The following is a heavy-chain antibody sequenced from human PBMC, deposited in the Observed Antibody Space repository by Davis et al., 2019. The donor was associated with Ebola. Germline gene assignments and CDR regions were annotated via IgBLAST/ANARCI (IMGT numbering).Heavy chain of an antibody. CDR3: ARDGGYCSSTSCYTWRYYYGMDV. D-gene: IGHD2-2*02. CDR1: GFTFSSYS. Sequence: PGGSLRLSCAASGFTFSSYSMNWVRQAPGKGLEWVSSISSSSSYIYYADSVKGRFTISRDNAKNSLYLQMNSLRAEDTAVYYCARDGGYCSSTSCYTWRYYYGMDVWGQGTTVTVSS. V-gene: IGHV3-21*01. CDR2: ISSSSSYI. J-gene: IGHJ6*02.